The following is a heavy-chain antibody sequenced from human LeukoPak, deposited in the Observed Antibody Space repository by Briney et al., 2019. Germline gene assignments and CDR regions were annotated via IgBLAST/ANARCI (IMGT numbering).Heavy chain of an antibody. CDR2: IYWNDDK. Sequence: SGPTLVNPTQALTLTCTFSGFSLSISEVGVGWIRQPPGKALEWLALIYWNDDKRYSPSLKSRLTITKDTSKNQVVLTMTNMDPVDTATYYCAHRIAVTDPVDAFDIWGQGTMVTVSS. CDR1: GFSLSISEVG. D-gene: IGHD6-19*01. V-gene: IGHV2-5*01. CDR3: AHRIAVTDPVDAFDI. J-gene: IGHJ3*02.